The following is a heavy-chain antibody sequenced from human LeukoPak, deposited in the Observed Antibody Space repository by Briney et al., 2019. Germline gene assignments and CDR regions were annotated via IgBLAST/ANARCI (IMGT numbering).Heavy chain of an antibody. V-gene: IGHV3-74*01. J-gene: IGHJ4*02. Sequence: GGSLRLSCVASGNYWMHWVRQAPGKGLVWVSHINSDGSWTSYADSVKGRFTISKDNTKNTVYLQMNSLRAEDTAVYYCVSFYETYWGRGTLVTVSS. CDR1: GNYW. CDR3: VSFYETY. D-gene: IGHD2/OR15-2a*01. CDR2: INSDGSWT.